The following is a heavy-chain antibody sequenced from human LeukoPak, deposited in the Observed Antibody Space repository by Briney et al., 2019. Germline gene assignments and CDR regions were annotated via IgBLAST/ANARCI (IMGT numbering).Heavy chain of an antibody. CDR3: AKDQWELTWIY. V-gene: IGHV3-23*01. CDR1: GFTFSSHA. D-gene: IGHD1-26*01. Sequence: GGSLRLSCAASGFTFSSHAMSWVRQAPGKGLEWVSAISGSGGSTYYADSVKGRFTISRDNSKNTLYLQMNSLRAEDTAVYYCAKDQWELTWIYWGQGTLVTVSS. J-gene: IGHJ4*02. CDR2: ISGSGGST.